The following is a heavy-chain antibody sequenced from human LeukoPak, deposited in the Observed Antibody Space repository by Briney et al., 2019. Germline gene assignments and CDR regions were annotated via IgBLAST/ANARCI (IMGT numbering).Heavy chain of an antibody. CDR3: TSDIAVVPTATQGLY. CDR1: GYTFTDYY. D-gene: IGHD2-2*01. J-gene: IGHJ4*02. Sequence: GASVKVSCKASGYTFTDYYMNWVRQAPGQGLEWMGWINPKSGGTDYAQKFQGRVTMTRDTSINTAYMELSGLRSDDTAVYYCTSDIAVVPTATQGLYWGQGTLVAVSS. CDR2: INPKSGGT. V-gene: IGHV1-2*02.